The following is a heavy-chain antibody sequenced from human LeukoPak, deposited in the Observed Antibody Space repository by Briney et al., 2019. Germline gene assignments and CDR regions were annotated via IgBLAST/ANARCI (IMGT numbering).Heavy chain of an antibody. V-gene: IGHV3-30*01. CDR1: GFTFSSYA. CDR3: ARQSSGSLGWFDP. D-gene: IGHD3-22*01. Sequence: PGRSLRLSCAASGFTFSSYAMHWVRQAPGKGLEWVAVISYDGSNKYYADSVKGRFTISRDNSKNTLYLQMNSLRAEDTAVYYCARQSSGSLGWFDPWGQGTLVTVSS. J-gene: IGHJ5*02. CDR2: ISYDGSNK.